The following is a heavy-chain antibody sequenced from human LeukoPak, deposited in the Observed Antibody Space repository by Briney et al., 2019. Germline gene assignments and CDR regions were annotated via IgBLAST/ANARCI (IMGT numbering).Heavy chain of an antibody. D-gene: IGHD3-10*01. CDR3: ARARIPLVRGPDVRNYYFDY. J-gene: IGHJ4*02. CDR1: GFTFNNYA. Sequence: PGGSLRLSCAASGFTFNNYAMHWVRQAPGKELEWLSVISSDGSNKYYADSVKGRFTISRDNSKNTLYLQMNNLRAEDTAVYHCARARIPLVRGPDVRNYYFDYWGQGTLVTVFS. CDR2: ISSDGSNK. V-gene: IGHV3-30*04.